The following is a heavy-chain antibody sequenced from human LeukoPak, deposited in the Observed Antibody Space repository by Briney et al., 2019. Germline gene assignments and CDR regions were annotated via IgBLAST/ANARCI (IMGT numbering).Heavy chain of an antibody. CDR1: GFTFDDYA. Sequence: GGSLRLSCAASGFTFDDYAMHWVRQAPGKGLEWVSGISWNSGSIGYADSVKGRFTISRDNAKNSLFLQMNSLRAEDTALYYCAKDRSGGDFDYWGQGTLVTVSS. CDR3: AKDRSGGDFDY. CDR2: ISWNSGSI. V-gene: IGHV3-9*01. J-gene: IGHJ4*02. D-gene: IGHD3-16*01.